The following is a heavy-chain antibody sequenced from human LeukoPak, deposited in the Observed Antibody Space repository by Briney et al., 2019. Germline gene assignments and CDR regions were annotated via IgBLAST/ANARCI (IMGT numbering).Heavy chain of an antibody. CDR1: GGSISSYY. J-gene: IGHJ2*01. Sequence: SETLSLTCTVSGGSISSYYWSWIRQPPGKGLEWIGYIYYSGSTNYNPSLKSPVTISVDTSKNQFSLKLSSVTAADTAVYYCARGPLQGHWYFDLWGRGTLVTVSS. V-gene: IGHV4-59*01. CDR2: IYYSGST. D-gene: IGHD4-11*01. CDR3: ARGPLQGHWYFDL.